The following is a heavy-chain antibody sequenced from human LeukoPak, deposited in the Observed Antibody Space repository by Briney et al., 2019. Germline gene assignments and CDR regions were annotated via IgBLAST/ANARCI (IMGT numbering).Heavy chain of an antibody. V-gene: IGHV3-30*02. Sequence: SGGSLRLSCAASGFIFSNDAMHWVRQAPGKGLEWVAFIWFDGSNKHYADSVKGRFTISRDNSEDTLYLQMNSLRAEDTAVYYCAKTRLLDSSSWSHGDYWGQGTLVTVSS. CDR2: IWFDGSNK. D-gene: IGHD6-13*01. J-gene: IGHJ4*02. CDR3: AKTRLLDSSSWSHGDY. CDR1: GFIFSNDA.